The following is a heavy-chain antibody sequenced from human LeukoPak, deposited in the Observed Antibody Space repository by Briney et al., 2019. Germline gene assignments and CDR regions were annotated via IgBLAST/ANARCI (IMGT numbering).Heavy chain of an antibody. CDR2: INHSGST. V-gene: IGHV4-34*01. Sequence: SETLSLTCAVYGGSFSGYYWSWIRQPPGKGLEWIGEINHSGSTNYNPSLKSRVTISVDTSKNQFSLKLSSVTAADTAVYYCARRTAGTPDFDYWGQGTLVTVSS. CDR3: ARRTAGTPDFDY. J-gene: IGHJ4*02. D-gene: IGHD6-13*01. CDR1: GGSFSGYY.